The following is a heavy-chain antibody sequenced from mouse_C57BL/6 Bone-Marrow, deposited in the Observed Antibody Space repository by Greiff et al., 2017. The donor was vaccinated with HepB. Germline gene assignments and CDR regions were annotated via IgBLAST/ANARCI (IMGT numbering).Heavy chain of an antibody. CDR3: TQGITTVVGAMDY. CDR2: IDPENGDT. Sequence: EVQLVESGAELVRPGASVKLSCTASGFNIKDDYMHWVKQRPEQGLEWIGWIDPENGDTEYASKFQGKATITADTSSNTAYLQLSSLTSEDTAVYYCTQGITTVVGAMDYWGQGTSVTVSS. D-gene: IGHD1-1*01. J-gene: IGHJ4*01. V-gene: IGHV14-4*01. CDR1: GFNIKDDY.